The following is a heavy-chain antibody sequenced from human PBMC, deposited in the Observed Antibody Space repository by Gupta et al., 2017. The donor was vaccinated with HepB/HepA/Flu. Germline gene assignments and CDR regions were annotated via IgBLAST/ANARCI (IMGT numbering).Heavy chain of an antibody. CDR2: IFSGTTT. Sequence: GFTVSSNYMMWVRQAPGKGLEWVSVIFSGTTTNYADSVKGRFTISRDNSKNTLYLQMNSLRVEDTAMYYCVVRGIITPDAFDIWGRGTMVTVSS. V-gene: IGHV3-53*01. J-gene: IGHJ3*02. CDR1: GFTVSSNY. CDR3: VVRGIITPDAFDI. D-gene: IGHD3-10*01.